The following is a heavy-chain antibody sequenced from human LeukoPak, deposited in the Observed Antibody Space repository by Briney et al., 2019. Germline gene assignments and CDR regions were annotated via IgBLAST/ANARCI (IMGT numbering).Heavy chain of an antibody. J-gene: IGHJ5*02. CDR2: INTNTGNP. D-gene: IGHD6-13*01. V-gene: IGHV7-4-1*02. CDR3: ARALIFEYSSSWYGLTDNWFDP. Sequence: ASVKLSCEASGYTFTSYAMNWVRQAPGQGLEWMGWINTNTGNPTYAQGFTGRFVFSLDTSVSTAYLQISSLKAEDTAVYYCARALIFEYSSSWYGLTDNWFDPWGQGTLVTVSS. CDR1: GYTFTSYA.